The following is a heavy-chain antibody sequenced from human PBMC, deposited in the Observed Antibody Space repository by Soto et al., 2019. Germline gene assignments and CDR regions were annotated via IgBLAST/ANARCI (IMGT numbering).Heavy chain of an antibody. J-gene: IGHJ4*02. Sequence: GASVKVSCKASGGTFSSYAISWVRQAPGQGLEWMGGIIPIFGTANYAQKFQGRVTITADESTSTAYMELSSLRSEDTAVYYCARVRDGYNWSYFDYWGQGTLVTVSS. CDR1: GGTFSSYA. CDR2: IIPIFGTA. D-gene: IGHD5-12*01. V-gene: IGHV1-69*13. CDR3: ARVRDGYNWSYFDY.